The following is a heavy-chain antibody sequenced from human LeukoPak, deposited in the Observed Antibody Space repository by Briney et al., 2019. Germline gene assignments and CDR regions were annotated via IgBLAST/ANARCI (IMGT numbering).Heavy chain of an antibody. J-gene: IGHJ6*02. CDR2: IWYGGSNK. CDR1: GFTFSSYG. V-gene: IGHV3-30*18. Sequence: PGRSLRLSCAASGFTFSSYGMHWVRQAPGKGLEWVAVIWYGGSNKYYADSVKGRFTISRDNSKNTLYLQMNSLRAEDTAVYYCAKDLTIVVVGVDYYGMDVWGQGTTVTVSS. CDR3: AKDLTIVVVGVDYYGMDV. D-gene: IGHD2-15*01.